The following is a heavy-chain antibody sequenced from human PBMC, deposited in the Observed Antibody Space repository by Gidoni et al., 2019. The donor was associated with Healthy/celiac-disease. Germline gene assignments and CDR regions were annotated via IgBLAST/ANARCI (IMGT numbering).Heavy chain of an antibody. CDR2: IYYSGST. J-gene: IGHJ6*03. Sequence: QLQLQESGPGLVKPSETLSLTCTVPGCSISSSSYYWGWIRQPPGKGLEWIGSIYYSGSTYYNPSLKSRVTISVDTSKNQFSLKLRSVTAADTAVYYCARQQYYYYYMDVWGKGTTVIVSS. CDR1: GCSISSSSYY. CDR3: ARQQYYYYYMDV. V-gene: IGHV4-39*01.